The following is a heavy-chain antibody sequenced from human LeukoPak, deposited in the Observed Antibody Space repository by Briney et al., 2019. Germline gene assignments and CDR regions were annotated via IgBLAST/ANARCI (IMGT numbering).Heavy chain of an antibody. CDR2: IKIEGDSYTT. CDR3: ARGSGSYPHDAFDI. Sequence: GGSLRLSCAASGFTFSVYFMGWVRQAPGKGLEWVGRIKIEGDSYTTEYAASVKGRFTISRDDSENSLFLQMNSLKTEDTAVYYCARGSGSYPHDAFDIWGQGTMVTVSS. V-gene: IGHV3-72*01. J-gene: IGHJ3*02. CDR1: GFTFSVYF. D-gene: IGHD1-26*01.